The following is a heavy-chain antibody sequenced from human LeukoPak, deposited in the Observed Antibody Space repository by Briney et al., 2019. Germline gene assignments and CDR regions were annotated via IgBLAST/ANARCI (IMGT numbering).Heavy chain of an antibody. V-gene: IGHV4-31*03. J-gene: IGHJ5*02. CDR3: ATGGDSDWFDP. Sequence: SQTLSLTCTVSGGSISSGGYYWSWIRQHPGKGLEWIGYIYYSGSTYYNPPLKSRVTISVDTSKNQFSLKLSSVTAADTAVYYCATGGDSDWFDPWGQGTLVTVSS. CDR2: IYYSGST. CDR1: GGSISSGGYY. D-gene: IGHD1-14*01.